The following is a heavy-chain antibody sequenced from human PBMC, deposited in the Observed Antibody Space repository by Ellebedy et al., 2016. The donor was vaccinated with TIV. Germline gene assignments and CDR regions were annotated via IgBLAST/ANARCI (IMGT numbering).Heavy chain of an antibody. CDR2: ISGSGGST. CDR3: ARDLGGGDFY. V-gene: IGHV3-23*01. Sequence: LSLTCAASGFTFSNYAMSWVRQAPGKGLEWVSAISGSGGSTYYADSVKGRFTISRDNSKNTLYLQMNSLRAEDTAVYYCARDLGGGDFYWGQGTLVTVSS. J-gene: IGHJ4*02. CDR1: GFTFSNYA. D-gene: IGHD2-21*02.